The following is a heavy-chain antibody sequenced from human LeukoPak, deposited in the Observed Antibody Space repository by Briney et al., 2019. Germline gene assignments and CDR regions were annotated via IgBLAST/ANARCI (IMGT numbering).Heavy chain of an antibody. V-gene: IGHV1-18*04. CDR3: ARAGSGSGWYFDY. J-gene: IGHJ4*02. Sequence: ASVKVSCKASGYTFTGYYMHWVRQAAGQGLEWMGWISPYNGNTRYVQKLQGRVTMTTDTSTSTAYMELRSLRFDDTAVYYCARAGSGSGWYFDYWGQGTLVTVSS. D-gene: IGHD6-19*01. CDR2: ISPYNGNT. CDR1: GYTFTGYY.